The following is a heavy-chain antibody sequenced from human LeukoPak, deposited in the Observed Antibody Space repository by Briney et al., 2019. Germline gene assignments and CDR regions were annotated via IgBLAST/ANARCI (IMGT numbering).Heavy chain of an antibody. Sequence: GESLKISCKGSGYSFTSYWIGWVRQMPGKGLEWMGIIYPGDSDTRYSPSFQGQVAISADKSISTAYLQWSSLKASDTAMYYCARLGCSSTSCHRPWEHVFGRGMDVWGQGTTVTVSS. CDR1: GYSFTSYW. CDR2: IYPGDSDT. D-gene: IGHD2-2*01. V-gene: IGHV5-51*01. CDR3: ARLGCSSTSCHRPWEHVFGRGMDV. J-gene: IGHJ6*02.